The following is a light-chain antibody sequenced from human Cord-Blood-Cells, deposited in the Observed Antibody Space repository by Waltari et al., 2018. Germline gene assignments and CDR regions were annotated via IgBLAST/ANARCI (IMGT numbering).Light chain of an antibody. Sequence: QSALTQPASVSGSPGQSITISCTGTSSDVGGYNYVSWYQQHPGKATKLMIYDVSKRPSGVSHRFSGSKSGNTASLTISGLQAEDEADYYCSSYTSSSTGVFGGGTKLTVL. V-gene: IGLV2-14*01. J-gene: IGLJ3*02. CDR2: DVS. CDR3: SSYTSSSTGV. CDR1: SSDVGGYNY.